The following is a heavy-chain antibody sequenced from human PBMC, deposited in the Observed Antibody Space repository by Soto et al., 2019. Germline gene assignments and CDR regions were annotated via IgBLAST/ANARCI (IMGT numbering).Heavy chain of an antibody. Sequence: ASVKVSCTTSGYTFSNYGITWVRQAPGQPLEWLGWISLYSDGTNYAQKFQGRVSMTTDTSTTTAYMELRSLRSDDTAVYYCARYDGYCSGDGCFGWFDSWGQGTLVTVSS. CDR1: GYTFSNYG. V-gene: IGHV1-18*01. D-gene: IGHD2-15*01. CDR3: ARYDGYCSGDGCFGWFDS. J-gene: IGHJ5*01. CDR2: ISLYSDGT.